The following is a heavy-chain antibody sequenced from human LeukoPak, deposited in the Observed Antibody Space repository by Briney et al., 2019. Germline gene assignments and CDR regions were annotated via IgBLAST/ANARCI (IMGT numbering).Heavy chain of an antibody. V-gene: IGHV4-30-4*08. J-gene: IGHJ4*02. Sequence: SETLSLTCTVSGGSISSGDYYWSWIRQPPGKGLEWIGYIYYSGSTYYNPSLKSRVTISVDTSKNQFALKLSSVTAADTAVYYCARDRQALFDYWGQGTLVTVSS. CDR1: GGSISSGDYY. CDR3: ARDRQALFDY. CDR2: IYYSGST.